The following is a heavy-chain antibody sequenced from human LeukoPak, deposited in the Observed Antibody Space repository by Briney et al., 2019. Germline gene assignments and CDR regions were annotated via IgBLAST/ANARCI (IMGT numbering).Heavy chain of an antibody. Sequence: SETLSLTCTVSGGSISGYYWSWIRQPPGKGLEWIGYIYYSGSTNYNPSLESRVTISVDTSNNQFSLKLSSVTAADTAVYYCARLPYDNGMDVWGQGTTVTVSS. J-gene: IGHJ6*02. CDR3: ARLPYDNGMDV. CDR1: GGSISGYY. D-gene: IGHD3-9*01. V-gene: IGHV4-59*08. CDR2: IYYSGST.